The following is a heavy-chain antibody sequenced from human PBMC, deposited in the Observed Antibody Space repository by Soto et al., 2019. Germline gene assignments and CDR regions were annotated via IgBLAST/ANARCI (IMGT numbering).Heavy chain of an antibody. CDR2: INPNSGGT. CDR3: ARVSVYGLGYCSSTSCPGWFDP. CDR1: GYTFTGYY. J-gene: IGHJ5*02. D-gene: IGHD2-2*01. Sequence: ASVKVSCKASGYTFTGYYMHWVRQTPGQGLEWMGWINPNSGGTNYAQKFQGRVTMTRDTSISTAYMEPSRLRSDDTAVYYCARVSVYGLGYCSSTSCPGWFDPWGQGTLVTVSS. V-gene: IGHV1-2*02.